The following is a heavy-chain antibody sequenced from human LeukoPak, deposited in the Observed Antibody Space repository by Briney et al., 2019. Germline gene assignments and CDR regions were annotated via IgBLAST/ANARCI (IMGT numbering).Heavy chain of an antibody. CDR3: ARDQGSCWWAY. V-gene: IGHV3-21*01. CDR2: ISSSSSSI. CDR1: GFTFRSYN. D-gene: IGHD6-19*01. Sequence: GGSLRLSCAASGFTFRSYNFHWVRQAPGKGLEWVSFISSSSSSIYYADSVKGRFTISRDNAKNSLYLQMNSLRAEETAVYYCARDQGSCWWAYWGQGTLVTVSS. J-gene: IGHJ4*02.